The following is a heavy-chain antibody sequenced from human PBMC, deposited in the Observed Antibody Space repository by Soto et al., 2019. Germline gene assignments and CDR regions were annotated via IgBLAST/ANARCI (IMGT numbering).Heavy chain of an antibody. V-gene: IGHV1-46*01. CDR2: ITPSSGST. CDR3: ATEGGYDAFDI. J-gene: IGHJ3*02. D-gene: IGHD6-25*01. Sequence: ASVKVSCKASGYTFTTYYMHWLRQARGQGLEWMGIITPSSGSTRYEQKFQDRVTMTRDTSTDTAYMELSSLRSEDTAVYYCATEGGYDAFDIWGQGTMVTVSS. CDR1: GYTFTTYY.